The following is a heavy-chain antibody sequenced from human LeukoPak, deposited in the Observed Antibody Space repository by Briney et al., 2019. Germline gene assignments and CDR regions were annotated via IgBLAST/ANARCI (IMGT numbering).Heavy chain of an antibody. D-gene: IGHD3-10*01. CDR3: ARDEYVWLWFGEYVD. CDR2: ISSSSSYI. J-gene: IGHJ6*02. Sequence: GGSLRLSCAASGFTFSSYSMNWVRQAPGRGLEWVSSISSSSSYIYYADSVKGRFTISRDNAKNSLYLQMNSLRAEDTAVYYCARDEYVWLWFGEYVDWGQGTTVTVSS. V-gene: IGHV3-21*01. CDR1: GFTFSSYS.